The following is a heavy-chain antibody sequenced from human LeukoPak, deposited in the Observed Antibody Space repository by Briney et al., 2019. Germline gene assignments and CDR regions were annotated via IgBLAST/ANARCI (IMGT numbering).Heavy chain of an antibody. Sequence: PGGSLRLSCAASGFTFSSYSMNWVRQAPGKGLEWVSSISSSSSSYIYYADSVKGRFTISRDNAKNSLYLQMNSLRAEDTAVYYCARTYHYYDSSGYYQPYYFDYWGQGTLVTVSS. CDR2: ISSSSSSYI. CDR1: GFTFSSYS. V-gene: IGHV3-21*01. D-gene: IGHD3-22*01. J-gene: IGHJ4*02. CDR3: ARTYHYYDSSGYYQPYYFDY.